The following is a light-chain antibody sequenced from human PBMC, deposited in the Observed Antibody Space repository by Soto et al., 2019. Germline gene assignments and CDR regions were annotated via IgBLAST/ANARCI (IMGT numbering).Light chain of an antibody. CDR2: RNN. Sequence: QSVLTQPPSASGTPGQRVTISCSGSSSNIGSNYVFWYQQLPGTAPKVLMYRNNQRPSGVPDRFSGSKSGTSASLAISGLRSEDEADSYCATWDDSLSGYVVFGGGTKLTVL. J-gene: IGLJ2*01. CDR1: SSNIGSNY. V-gene: IGLV1-47*01. CDR3: ATWDDSLSGYVV.